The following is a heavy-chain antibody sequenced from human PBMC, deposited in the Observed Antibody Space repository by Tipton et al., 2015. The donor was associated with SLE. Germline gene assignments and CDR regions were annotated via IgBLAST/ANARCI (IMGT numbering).Heavy chain of an antibody. CDR3: ARDLRFDSSGYRYGMDV. CDR2: ISWNSGSI. D-gene: IGHD3-22*01. V-gene: IGHV3-9*03. Sequence: SLRLSCAVSGFTFDDYAMHWVRQAPGKGLEWVSYISWNSGSISYADSVKGRFTISRDNAKNSLYLQMNSLRAEDIAVYYCARDLRFDSSGYRYGMDVWGQGTTVTVSS. CDR1: GFTFDDYA. J-gene: IGHJ6*02.